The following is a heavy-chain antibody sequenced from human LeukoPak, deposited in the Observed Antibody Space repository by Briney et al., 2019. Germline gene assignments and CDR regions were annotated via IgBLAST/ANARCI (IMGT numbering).Heavy chain of an antibody. Sequence: GGSLRLSCAASGFTFSSYWMSWVRQAPGKGLEWVANIKKDGSDKYYVDSVKGRFTISRDNAKTSLYLQMNRLRAEDTAVYYCARDLVENYYDSIGYSLSWGQGTLVTVSS. CDR2: IKKDGSDK. V-gene: IGHV3-7*01. J-gene: IGHJ4*02. CDR3: ARDLVENYYDSIGYSLS. D-gene: IGHD3-22*01. CDR1: GFTFSSYW.